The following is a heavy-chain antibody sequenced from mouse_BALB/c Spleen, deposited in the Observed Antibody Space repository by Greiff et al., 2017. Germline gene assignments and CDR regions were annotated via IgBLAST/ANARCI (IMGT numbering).Heavy chain of an antibody. D-gene: IGHD2-14*01. Sequence: QVQLQQSGPELVKPGASVKISCKASGYSFTSYYIHWVKQRPGKGLEWIGWIFRGSGNTKYNEKFKGKATLTADTSSSTAYMQLSSLTSEDAAVYCCAREVLSDAMDYWGQGTSVTVSA. CDR2: IFRGSGNT. V-gene: IGHV1-66*01. CDR3: AREVLSDAMDY. CDR1: GYSFTSYY. J-gene: IGHJ4*01.